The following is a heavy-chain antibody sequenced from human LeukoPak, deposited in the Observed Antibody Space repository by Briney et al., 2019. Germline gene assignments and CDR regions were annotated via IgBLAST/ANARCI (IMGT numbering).Heavy chain of an antibody. J-gene: IGHJ6*03. CDR2: ISSSSLYI. Sequence: GGSLRLSCAASGFTLSTYSLNWVRQAPGKGLEWVSSISSSSLYIYYADSVKGRFTISRDNAKNSLYLQMNSLRAEDTAVYYCARDINIFDFWSGYSDYMDVWGKGTTVTVSS. CDR1: GFTLSTYS. V-gene: IGHV3-21*01. D-gene: IGHD3-3*01. CDR3: ARDINIFDFWSGYSDYMDV.